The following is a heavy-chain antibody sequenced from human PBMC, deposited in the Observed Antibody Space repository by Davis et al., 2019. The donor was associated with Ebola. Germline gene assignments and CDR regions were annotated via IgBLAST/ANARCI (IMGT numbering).Heavy chain of an antibody. CDR2: ISGSGGST. D-gene: IGHD3-3*01. CDR3: AKDKNYDFWSGYPHDAFDI. V-gene: IGHV3-23*01. J-gene: IGHJ3*02. Sequence: PGGSLRLSCAASGFTFSSYAMSWVRQAPGKGPEWVSAISGSGGSTYYADSVKGRFTISRDNSKNTLYLQMNRLRAEDTAIYYCAKDKNYDFWSGYPHDAFDIWGQGTMVTVSS. CDR1: GFTFSSYA.